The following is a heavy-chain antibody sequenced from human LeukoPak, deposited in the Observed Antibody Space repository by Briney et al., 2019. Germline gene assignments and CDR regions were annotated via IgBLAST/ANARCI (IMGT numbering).Heavy chain of an antibody. Sequence: GASVKVSCKSSGYTFTNYGISWVRQAPGQGLEWMGWISAYNGNTNYAQKLQGRVTMTTDTSTSTAYMELRSLRSDDTAVYYCARDGLARYCSSTSCPDDWFDPWGQGTLVTVSS. CDR2: ISAYNGNT. J-gene: IGHJ5*02. CDR3: ARDGLARYCSSTSCPDDWFDP. D-gene: IGHD2-2*01. CDR1: GYTFTNYG. V-gene: IGHV1-18*01.